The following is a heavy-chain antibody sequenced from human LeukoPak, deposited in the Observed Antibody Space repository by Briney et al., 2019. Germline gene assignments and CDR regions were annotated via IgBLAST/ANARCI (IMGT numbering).Heavy chain of an antibody. V-gene: IGHV3-23*01. CDR3: AKEPLTYYDILTGYYFDY. Sequence: GGSLRLSCAASGFTFSSYAMSWVRQAPGKGLEWVSAISGSGGSTYYADSVKGRFTISRDNSKNTLYLQMNSLRAEDTAVYYCAKEPLTYYDILTGYYFDYWGQGTLVTVSS. J-gene: IGHJ4*02. CDR2: ISGSGGST. CDR1: GFTFSSYA. D-gene: IGHD3-9*01.